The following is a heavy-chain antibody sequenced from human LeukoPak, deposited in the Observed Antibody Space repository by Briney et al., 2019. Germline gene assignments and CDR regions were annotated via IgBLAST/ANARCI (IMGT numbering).Heavy chain of an antibody. D-gene: IGHD2-2*01. CDR1: GGSISSGGYY. CDR2: IYYSGST. CDR3: ARESLGYCSSTSCPFDY. J-gene: IGHJ4*02. Sequence: SQTLSLTCTVSGGSISSGGYYWSWIRQPPGKGLEWIGYIYYSGSTNYNPSLKSRVTISVDTSKNQFSLKLSSVTAADTAVYYCARESLGYCSSTSCPFDYWGQGTLVTVSS. V-gene: IGHV4-61*08.